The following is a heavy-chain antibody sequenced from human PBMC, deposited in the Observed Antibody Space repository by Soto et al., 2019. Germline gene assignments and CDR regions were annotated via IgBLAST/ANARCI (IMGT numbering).Heavy chain of an antibody. D-gene: IGHD2-15*01. CDR3: ARAHSTVVSGITLDY. V-gene: IGHV3-33*01. CDR1: GLTFSSYA. J-gene: IGHJ4*02. CDR2: IWDDGSNK. Sequence: QVQLVESGGGVVQPGRSLRLSCAASGLTFSSYAMHWVRQAPGKGLEWVAVIWDDGSNKYYADSVKGRVAISRDNSKNTLYLQMNSLRAEDTAVYSCARAHSTVVSGITLDYWGQGTLVTVSS.